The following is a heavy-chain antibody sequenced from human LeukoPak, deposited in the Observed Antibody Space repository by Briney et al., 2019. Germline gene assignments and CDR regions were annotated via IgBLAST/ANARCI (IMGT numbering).Heavy chain of an antibody. V-gene: IGHV3-30*03. CDR1: GFTFNIYG. CDR3: ARDVNHDRFWGFYFDH. Sequence: GRSLRLSCAASGFTFNIYGMHWVRQAPGKGLEWVAVISYDGSNKYYADSVKGRFTISRDNSKNTLYLQMNSLRPEDTAVYYCARDVNHDRFWGFYFDHWGQGTLVTVSS. D-gene: IGHD3-16*01. CDR2: ISYDGSNK. J-gene: IGHJ4*02.